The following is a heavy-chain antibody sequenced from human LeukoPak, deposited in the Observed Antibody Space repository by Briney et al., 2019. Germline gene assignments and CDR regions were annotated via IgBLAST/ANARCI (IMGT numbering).Heavy chain of an antibody. CDR3: ARSLETYYFDY. CDR1: GYTFTSYG. V-gene: IGHV1-18*01. CDR2: ISAYNGNT. J-gene: IGHJ4*02. D-gene: IGHD5-24*01. Sequence: GASVKLSCKASGYTFTSYGISWVRQAPGQGLEWMGWISAYNGNTNYAQKLQGRVTMTTDTSTSTAYMELRSLRSDVTAVYYCARSLETYYFDYWGQGTLVTVSS.